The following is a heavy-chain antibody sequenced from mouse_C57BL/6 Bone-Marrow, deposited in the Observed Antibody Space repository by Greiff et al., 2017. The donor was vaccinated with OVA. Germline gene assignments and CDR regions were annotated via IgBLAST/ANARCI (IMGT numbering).Heavy chain of an antibody. V-gene: IGHV1-19*01. Sequence: VQLQQSGPVLVKPGASVKMSCKASGYTFTDYYMNWVKQSHGKSLEWIGVINPYNGGTSYNQKFKGKATLTVDKSSSTAYMELNSLTSEDSAVYYCAAYGSSFSFAYWGQGTLVTVSA. CDR3: AAYGSSFSFAY. CDR2: INPYNGGT. CDR1: GYTFTDYY. D-gene: IGHD1-1*01. J-gene: IGHJ3*01.